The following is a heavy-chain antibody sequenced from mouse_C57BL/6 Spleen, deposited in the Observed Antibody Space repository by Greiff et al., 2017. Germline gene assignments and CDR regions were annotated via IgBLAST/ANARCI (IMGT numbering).Heavy chain of an antibody. D-gene: IGHD1-1*01. J-gene: IGHJ4*01. Sequence: VQLQQSGAELVRPGSSVKMSCKTSGYTFTSYGINWVKQRPGQGLEWIGYIYIGNGYTEYNEKFKGKATLTSDTYSSTAYMQLSSLTSAASAIYFCARGGYITTVNYAMDYWGQGTSVTVSS. CDR2: IYIGNGYT. V-gene: IGHV1-58*01. CDR3: ARGGYITTVNYAMDY. CDR1: GYTFTSYG.